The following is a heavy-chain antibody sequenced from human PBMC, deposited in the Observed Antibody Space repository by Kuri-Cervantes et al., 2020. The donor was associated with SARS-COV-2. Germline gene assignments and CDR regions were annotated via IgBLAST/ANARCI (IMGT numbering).Heavy chain of an antibody. V-gene: IGHV5-51*01. CDR2: IDPRDSDT. CDR1: GYSFTKFW. J-gene: IGHJ4*02. Sequence: KVSCKGSGYSFTKFWIGWVRQMPGRGLEWMGIIDPRDSDTKYSPSFEGQVTFSADKSTNTAYLQWSFLKPSDSAIYYCARLEVLVTAIPFDSWGQGTLVTVSS. D-gene: IGHD2-21*02. CDR3: ARLEVLVTAIPFDS.